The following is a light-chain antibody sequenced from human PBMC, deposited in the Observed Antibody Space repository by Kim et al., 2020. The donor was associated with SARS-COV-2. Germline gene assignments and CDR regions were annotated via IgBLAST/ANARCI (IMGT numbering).Light chain of an antibody. J-gene: IGLJ2*01. Sequence: LTPGHTATVSSSEDELGDKYACWYQPKPAQSPVLVIYQDRTRPSGIPVRFSGSNSGNTAALTISGTQAMDDADYSSRAWGSSTVVFGGGTQLTVL. V-gene: IGLV3-1*01. CDR2: QDR. CDR1: ELGDKY. CDR3: RAWGSSTVV.